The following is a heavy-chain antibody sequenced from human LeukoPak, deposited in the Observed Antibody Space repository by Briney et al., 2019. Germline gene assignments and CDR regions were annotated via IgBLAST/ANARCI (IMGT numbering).Heavy chain of an antibody. D-gene: IGHD3-10*01. CDR3: ARRVTMVRGAHLGY. CDR1: GGSISGYY. J-gene: IGHJ4*02. CDR2: INHSGST. V-gene: IGHV4-34*01. Sequence: SETLSLTCTVSGGSISGYYWSWIRQPPGKGLEWIGEINHSGSTNYNPSLKSRVTISVDTSKNQFSLKLSSVTAADTAVYYCARRVTMVRGAHLGYWGQGTLVTVSS.